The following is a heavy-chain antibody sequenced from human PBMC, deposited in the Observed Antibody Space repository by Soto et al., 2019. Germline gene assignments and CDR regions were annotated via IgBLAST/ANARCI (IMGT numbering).Heavy chain of an antibody. D-gene: IGHD2-15*01. J-gene: IGHJ4*02. Sequence: GGSLRLSCAASGFTFSSYAMGWVRQGPGKGLEWVAVVSIGGSTHYADSVRGRFTISRDNPKNTLSLQMNSLTAEDTAVYFCAKRRGAGGHFDYWGQGALVTVSS. V-gene: IGHV3-23*01. CDR1: GFTFSSYA. CDR2: VSIGGST. CDR3: AKRRGAGGHFDY.